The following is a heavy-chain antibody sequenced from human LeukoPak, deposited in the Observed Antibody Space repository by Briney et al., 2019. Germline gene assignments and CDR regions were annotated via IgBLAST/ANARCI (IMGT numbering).Heavy chain of an antibody. V-gene: IGHV3-15*07. D-gene: IGHD2-2*02. J-gene: IGHJ4*02. CDR3: TTVYHVDY. Sequence: GGSVRLLCGAWGFIFRNAWVKGVRGARGKGGEGVSSIKSKTDGGTTDYAAPVKGRFTISRDDSKNTLYLQMNSLKTEDTAVYYCTTVYHVDYWGQGTLVTVSS. CDR1: GFIFRNAW. CDR2: IKSKTDGGTT.